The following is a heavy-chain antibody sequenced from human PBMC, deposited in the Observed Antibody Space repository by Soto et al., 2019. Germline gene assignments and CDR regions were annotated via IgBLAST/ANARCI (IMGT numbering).Heavy chain of an antibody. CDR3: ARGDWWLFDY. D-gene: IGHD2-8*02. CDR2: INAGNGNT. CDR1: GYTFTSDA. V-gene: IGHV1-3*05. Sequence: QVQLVQSGAEEKKPGASVKVSCKASGYTFTSDAIHWVRQAPGQRLEWMGWINAGNGNTKYSQKFQGRVTITRDTSASAAYMELSSLKSEDTAVYYCARGDWWLFDYWGQGTLVTVSS. J-gene: IGHJ4*02.